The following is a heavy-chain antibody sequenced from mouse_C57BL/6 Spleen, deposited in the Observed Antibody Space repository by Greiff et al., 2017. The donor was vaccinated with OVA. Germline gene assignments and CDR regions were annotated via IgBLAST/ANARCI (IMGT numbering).Heavy chain of an antibody. D-gene: IGHD1-1*01. V-gene: IGHV1-52*01. CDR1: GYTFTSYW. CDR3: ASPYYGSSNWYFDV. J-gene: IGHJ1*03. CDR2: IDPSDSET. Sequence: QVQLKESGAELVRPGSSVKLSCKASGYTFTSYWMHWVKQRPIQGLEWIGNIDPSDSETHYNQKFKDKATLTVDKSSSTAYMQLSSLTSEDSAVYYCASPYYGSSNWYFDVWGTGTTVTVSS.